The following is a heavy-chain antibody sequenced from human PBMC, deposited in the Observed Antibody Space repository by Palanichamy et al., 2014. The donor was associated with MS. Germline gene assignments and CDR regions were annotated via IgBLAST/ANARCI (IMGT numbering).Heavy chain of an antibody. CDR2: INKDGSEK. CDR1: GFTFRDYW. Sequence: EVQLVESGGGLVQPGGSLRLSCVVSGFTFRDYWMSWVRQAPGKRLEWVANINKDGSEKHYVDSVRGRFTISRDNAKNSLYLQMSSLRVEDTAVYYCARDNSGDGWYYWGQGTLVPVSS. D-gene: IGHD5-24*01. J-gene: IGHJ4*02. V-gene: IGHV3-7*03. CDR3: ARDNSGDGWYY.